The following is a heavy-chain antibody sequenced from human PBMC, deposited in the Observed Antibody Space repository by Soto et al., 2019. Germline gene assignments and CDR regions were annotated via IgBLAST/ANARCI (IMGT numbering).Heavy chain of an antibody. CDR2: MNPNSGNG. V-gene: IGHV1-8*01. CDR3: ARMATSGTLNWFDP. Sequence: ASVKVSCKASGYAFSNNDISWVRQSTGQGLEWMGWMNPNSGNGGYAQKFQGRVTMTRDTSTSTAYMELSSLASDDAAIYYCARMATSGTLNWFDPWGQGTLVTVSS. CDR1: GYAFSNND. J-gene: IGHJ5*02.